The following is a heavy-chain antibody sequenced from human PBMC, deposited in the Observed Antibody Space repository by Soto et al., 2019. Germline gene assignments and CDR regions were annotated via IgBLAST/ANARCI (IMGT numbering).Heavy chain of an antibody. V-gene: IGHV4-39*01. J-gene: IGHJ4*02. CDR1: GGSVSSSLYY. Sequence: QLQLQESGPGLVKPSETLSLTCTVSGGSVSSSLYYWGWIRQPPGKGLEWIGSIYYSGNTFYNPSLKSRVTISVDTSTSQFSLKLSSVTAADTAVYYCARTIALVPVAKRTFDSWGQGALVTVSS. CDR2: IYYSGNT. D-gene: IGHD2-2*01. CDR3: ARTIALVPVAKRTFDS.